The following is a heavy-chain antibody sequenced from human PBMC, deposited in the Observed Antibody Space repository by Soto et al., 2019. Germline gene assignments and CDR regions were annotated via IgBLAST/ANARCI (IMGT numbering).Heavy chain of an antibody. CDR3: ARDRDGIGY. CDR2: IWYDGSNK. Sequence: QVQLVESGGGVVQPGRSLRLSCAASGFTFSSYGMHWVRQAPGKGLEWVAVIWYDGSNKYYADSVKGRFTISRDNSKNTLYLQMNSLRDEDTAVYYCARDRDGIGYWGQGTLVTVSS. V-gene: IGHV3-33*01. D-gene: IGHD1-1*01. J-gene: IGHJ4*02. CDR1: GFTFSSYG.